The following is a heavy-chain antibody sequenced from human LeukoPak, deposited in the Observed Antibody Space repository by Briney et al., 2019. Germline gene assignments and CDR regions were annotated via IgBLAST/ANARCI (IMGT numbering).Heavy chain of an antibody. CDR3: ARRLTQYDCFDP. CDR2: TYYRSTWYN. V-gene: IGHV6-1*01. J-gene: IGHJ5*02. CDR1: GDSVPSNSVT. D-gene: IGHD2-2*01. Sequence: SQTLSLTCAISGDSVPSNSVTWNWIRQSPSRGLEWLDRTYYRSTWYNDYAVSVRGRITVNPDTSKNQFSLHLNSVTPEDTAVYYCARRLTQYDCFDPWGQGILVTVSS.